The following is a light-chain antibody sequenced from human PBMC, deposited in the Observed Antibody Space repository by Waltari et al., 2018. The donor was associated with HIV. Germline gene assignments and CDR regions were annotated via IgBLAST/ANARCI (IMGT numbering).Light chain of an antibody. V-gene: IGLV3-1*01. Sequence: SYELTQPPSVSVSPGQTDSITCSGDKLGDKYACWYQQKPGQSPVLVYYQDSKRPSGIPERFSGSNSGNTATLIISGTQAMDEADYYCQAWDSSNVVFGGGTKLTVL. CDR2: QDS. J-gene: IGLJ2*01. CDR1: KLGDKY. CDR3: QAWDSSNVV.